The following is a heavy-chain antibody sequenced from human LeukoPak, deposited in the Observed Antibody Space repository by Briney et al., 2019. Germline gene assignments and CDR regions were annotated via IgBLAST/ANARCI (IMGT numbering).Heavy chain of an antibody. J-gene: IGHJ4*02. CDR3: ARLFVTSRARSFDY. V-gene: IGHV3-64*01. Sequence: PGGSLRLSCAASGFTFSSYAMHWVRQAPGKGLEYVSAISSNGGSTYYANSVKGRFTISRDNSKNTLYLQMGSLRAEDMAVYYCARLFVTSRARSFDYWGQRTLVTLSS. CDR1: GFTFSSYA. D-gene: IGHD2-21*01. CDR2: ISSNGGST.